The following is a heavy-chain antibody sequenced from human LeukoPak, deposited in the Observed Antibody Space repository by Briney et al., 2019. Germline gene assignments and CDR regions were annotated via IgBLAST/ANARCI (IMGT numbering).Heavy chain of an antibody. CDR1: GFTFSSYS. CDR2: ISSSSSYI. Sequence: GGSLRLSCAASGFTFSSYSMNWVRQAPGKGLEWVSSISSSSSYIYYADSVKGRFTISRDNAKNSLYLQMNSLRAEDTAVYYCARDHTAGDFDCWGQGTLVTVSS. CDR3: ARDHTAGDFDC. V-gene: IGHV3-21*01. D-gene: IGHD5-18*01. J-gene: IGHJ4*02.